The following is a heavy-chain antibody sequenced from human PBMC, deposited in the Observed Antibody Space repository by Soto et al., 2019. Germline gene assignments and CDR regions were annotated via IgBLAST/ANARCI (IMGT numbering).Heavy chain of an antibody. Sequence: PSETLSLTWAVSGDSINSSHWWNWVRQPPGKGLEWIGQISHSGSTNYNPSLTSRVNKSVDKSKNHFSLKLTSVTAADTAVYYCAARHFWSGPWTETRLDYWGQGTLVTVSS. J-gene: IGHJ4*02. CDR2: ISHSGST. CDR3: AARHFWSGPWTETRLDY. D-gene: IGHD3-3*02. V-gene: IGHV4-4*02. CDR1: GDSINSSHW.